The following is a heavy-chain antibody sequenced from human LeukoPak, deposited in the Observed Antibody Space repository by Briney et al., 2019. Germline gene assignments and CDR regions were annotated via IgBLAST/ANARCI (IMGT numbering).Heavy chain of an antibody. CDR2: MQDTGNN. CDR1: GGSISTYH. Sequence: SETLSLTCTVSGGSISTYHWNWIRKSPGKGLEWIGFMQDTGNNNYNPSLRSRVTMFTVTSKNQFPLELSSVTAADTAVYYCARDKEHSYGRYFDFWGQGISVTVSS. CDR3: ARDKEHSYGRYFDF. V-gene: IGHV4-59*01. J-gene: IGHJ4*02. D-gene: IGHD5-18*01.